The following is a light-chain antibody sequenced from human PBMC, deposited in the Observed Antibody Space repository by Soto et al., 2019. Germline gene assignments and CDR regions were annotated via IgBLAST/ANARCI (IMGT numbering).Light chain of an antibody. CDR2: SAS. CDR3: QKYNSAPLT. V-gene: IGKV1-27*01. CDR1: QNINNW. J-gene: IGKJ4*01. Sequence: GDRVPIPCLARQNINNWIAWYQQKPGKIPNLLIYSASTLQAGVPSRFSGSGSGTDFTLTISSLQPEDVAAYYCQKYNSAPLTFGGGTKV.